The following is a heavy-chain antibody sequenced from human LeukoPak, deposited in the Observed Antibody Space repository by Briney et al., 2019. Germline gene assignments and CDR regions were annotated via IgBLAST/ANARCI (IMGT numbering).Heavy chain of an antibody. D-gene: IGHD2-2*01. Sequence: EASVKVSCKASGGTFSSYAISWVRQAPGQGLEWMGGIIPIFGTANYAQKFQGRVTITADESTSTAYMELSSLRSEDTAVYYCASQLLRDREYFQHWGQGNLVTVSS. CDR1: GGTFSSYA. CDR2: IIPIFGTA. J-gene: IGHJ1*01. V-gene: IGHV1-69*13. CDR3: ASQLLRDREYFQH.